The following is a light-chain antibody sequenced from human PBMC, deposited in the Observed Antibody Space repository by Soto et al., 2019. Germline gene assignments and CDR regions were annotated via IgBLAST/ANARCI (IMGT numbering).Light chain of an antibody. V-gene: IGKV3-15*01. Sequence: EIVMTHSPATLSVSPGERATLSCRASQSVSSNLAWYQQKPGQAPRLLIYGASTRATGIPARFSGSGSGTEFTLTISSLQSEDFAVYYCQQYNSFGQGTKWISN. CDR1: QSVSSN. CDR3: QQYNS. CDR2: GAS. J-gene: IGKJ1*01.